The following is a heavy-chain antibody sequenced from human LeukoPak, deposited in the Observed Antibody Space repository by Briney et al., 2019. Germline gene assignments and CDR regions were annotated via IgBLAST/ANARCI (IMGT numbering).Heavy chain of an antibody. V-gene: IGHV3-48*01. CDR2: ISSSSSTI. J-gene: IGHJ4*02. CDR1: GFTFSSYR. Sequence: PGGSLRLSCAASGFTFSSYRMNWVRQAPGKGLEWVSYISSSSSTIYYADSVKGRFTISRDNAKTSLYLQMNSLRAEDTAVYYCARSSREPRGYAPWELIPPFDYWGQGTLVTVSS. D-gene: IGHD4-23*01. CDR3: ARSSREPRGYAPWELIPPFDY.